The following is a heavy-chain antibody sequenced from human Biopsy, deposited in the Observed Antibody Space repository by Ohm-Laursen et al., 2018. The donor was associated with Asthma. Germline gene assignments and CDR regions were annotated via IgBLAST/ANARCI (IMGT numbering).Heavy chain of an antibody. V-gene: IGHV1-69*13. CDR1: GGTFSTFT. D-gene: IGHD2-2*01. CDR3: ARGPEYVRSSGALDY. J-gene: IGHJ4*02. Sequence: ASVKVSCKASGGTFSTFTITWVRQAPGQALEWMGRIIPIFGPTNYAQKFQGRVTISADDSTSTAYMELSSLSSEDTALYYCARGPEYVRSSGALDYWGQGTLVTVSS. CDR2: IIPIFGPT.